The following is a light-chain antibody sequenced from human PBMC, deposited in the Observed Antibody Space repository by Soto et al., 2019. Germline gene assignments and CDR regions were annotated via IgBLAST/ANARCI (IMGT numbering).Light chain of an antibody. CDR3: QQHNSHA. J-gene: IGKJ4*01. CDR2: GAS. V-gene: IGKV3D-15*01. Sequence: VMQKSRATLSVSPGESSTISCRASQSVSSNLAWYQQKPGQAPRLLIYGASTRATGIPARFSGSGSGTEFTLTISSLQSEDLAVDYCQQHNSHAVGGGTKVDFK. CDR1: QSVSSN.